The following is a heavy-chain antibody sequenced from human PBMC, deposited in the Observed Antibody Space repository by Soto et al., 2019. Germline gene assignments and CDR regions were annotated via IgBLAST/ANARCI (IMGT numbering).Heavy chain of an antibody. J-gene: IGHJ4*02. CDR2: IYWDDDK. CDR3: PHTLVAGLGYYFDY. Sequence: QITLKESGPTLVKPTQTLTLTCTFSGFSLSTTRVGVGWIRQPPGKALEWLALIYWDDDKRYSPFLKSRLTITKDPSKNQVVLTMTNMDPMDTATYFCPHTLVAGLGYYFDYWGQGTLVTVSS. V-gene: IGHV2-5*02. CDR1: GFSLSTTRVG. D-gene: IGHD6-19*01.